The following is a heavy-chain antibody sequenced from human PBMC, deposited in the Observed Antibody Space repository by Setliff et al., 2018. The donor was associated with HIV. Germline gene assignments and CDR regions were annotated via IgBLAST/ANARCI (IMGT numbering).Heavy chain of an antibody. Sequence: ASVKVSCKASGYTLTNYAMHWVRQAPGQRREWMGCINAGNDNTKYSQNFQGRVTITKDTSASTVYMELSSLRSEDTALYSCTRVMGATTGFHDYWGQGTLVTVSS. J-gene: IGHJ4*02. CDR3: TRVMGATTGFHDY. D-gene: IGHD1-26*01. CDR2: INAGNDNT. V-gene: IGHV1-3*01. CDR1: GYTLTNYA.